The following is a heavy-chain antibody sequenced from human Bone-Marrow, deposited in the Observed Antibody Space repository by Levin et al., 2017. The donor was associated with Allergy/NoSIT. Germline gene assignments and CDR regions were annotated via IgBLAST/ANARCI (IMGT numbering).Heavy chain of an antibody. D-gene: IGHD1-1*01. V-gene: IGHV1-8*01. CDR3: ARSRDGTAAEYFRH. CDR2: MDPNSGDT. CDR1: GYTFVSYD. Sequence: GESLKISCKPSGYTFVSYDITWVRQATGQGLEWMGRMDPNSGDTAYAQKFQGRITMTRNTSIGTAYMELSRLGSEDTAVYYCARSRDGTAAEYFRHWGQGTLVTVSS. J-gene: IGHJ1*01.